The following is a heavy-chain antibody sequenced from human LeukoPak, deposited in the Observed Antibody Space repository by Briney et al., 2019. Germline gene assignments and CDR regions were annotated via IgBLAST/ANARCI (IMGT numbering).Heavy chain of an antibody. D-gene: IGHD5-12*01. V-gene: IGHV3-23*01. CDR3: ATSGYDEYYFDY. J-gene: IGHJ4*02. Sequence: GGSLRLSCAASGFTFSSYAMSWVRQAPGKGLEGVSAISGSGGSTYYADSVKGRFTISRDNSKNTLYLQMNSLRAEDTAVYYCATSGYDEYYFDYWGQGTLVTVSS. CDR1: GFTFSSYA. CDR2: ISGSGGST.